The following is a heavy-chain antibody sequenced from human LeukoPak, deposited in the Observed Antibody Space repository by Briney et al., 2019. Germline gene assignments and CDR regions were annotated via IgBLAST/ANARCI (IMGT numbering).Heavy chain of an antibody. D-gene: IGHD2-2*02. CDR2: IYTSGST. CDR1: GGSIGIYY. Sequence: SETLSLTCTVSGGSIGIYYWNWIRQPPGKGLEWIGYIYTSGSTNYNPSLKSRVTISVDTSKNQFSLKLSSVTAADTAVYYCARHCSSTSCYMRDYYYMDVWGKGTTVTVSS. J-gene: IGHJ6*03. CDR3: ARHCSSTSCYMRDYYYMDV. V-gene: IGHV4-4*09.